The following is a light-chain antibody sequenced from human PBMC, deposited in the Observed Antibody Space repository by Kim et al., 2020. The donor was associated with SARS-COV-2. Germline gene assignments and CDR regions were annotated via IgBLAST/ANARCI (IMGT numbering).Light chain of an antibody. CDR3: AAWDDSLSGRV. CDR2: SNN. Sequence: ELTQPPSASGTPGQRVTISCSGSSSNIGSNYVYWYQQLPGTAPKLLIYSNNQRPSGVPDRFSGSKSGTSASLAISGLRSEDEADYYCAAWDDSLSGRVFGGGTQPTVL. CDR1: SSNIGSNY. V-gene: IGLV1-47*02. J-gene: IGLJ2*01.